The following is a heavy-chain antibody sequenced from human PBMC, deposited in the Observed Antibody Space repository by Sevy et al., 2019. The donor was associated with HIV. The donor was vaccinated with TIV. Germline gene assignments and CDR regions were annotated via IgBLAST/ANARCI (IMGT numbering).Heavy chain of an antibody. J-gene: IGHJ4*02. CDR3: TREAKQQLSQYFFDF. V-gene: IGHV1-3*01. Sequence: ASVKVSCKASGYLFISFVMHWVRQAPGQGLEWVGWINVGNGNTKYSQKFQDRVTITRDASTSTTYMELTSLTSEDTAIYYCTREAKQQLSQYFFDFWGQGTLVTVSP. CDR2: INVGNGNT. CDR1: GYLFISFV. D-gene: IGHD6-13*01.